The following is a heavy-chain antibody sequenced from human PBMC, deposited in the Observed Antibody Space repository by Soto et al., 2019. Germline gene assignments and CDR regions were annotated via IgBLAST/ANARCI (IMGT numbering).Heavy chain of an antibody. D-gene: IGHD4-17*01. CDR2: INPSGGST. V-gene: IGHV1-46*01. J-gene: IGHJ4*02. CDR1: GYTFTSYY. CDR3: ARRSDYGDYVWSFDY. Sequence: GASVKVSCKASGYTFTSYYMHWVRQAPGQGLEWMGIINPSGGSTSYAQKFQGRVTMTRDTSTSTVYMELSSLRSEDTAVYYCARRSDYGDYVWSFDYWGQGTLVTVPQ.